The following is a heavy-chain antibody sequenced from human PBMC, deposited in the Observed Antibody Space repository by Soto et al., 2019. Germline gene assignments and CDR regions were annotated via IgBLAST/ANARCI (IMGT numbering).Heavy chain of an antibody. D-gene: IGHD3-22*01. CDR2: ISYDGSNK. Sequence: PGGSLRLSCAASGFTISSYSMHWVRQPPGKGLEWVGVISYDGSNKYYADSVKGRFTISRDNSKNTLYLQMNSLRAEDTAVYYCARDSGGTYYYDSSGPGWWGQGTLVTVS. V-gene: IGHV3-30-3*01. J-gene: IGHJ4*02. CDR3: ARDSGGTYYYDSSGPGW. CDR1: GFTISSYS.